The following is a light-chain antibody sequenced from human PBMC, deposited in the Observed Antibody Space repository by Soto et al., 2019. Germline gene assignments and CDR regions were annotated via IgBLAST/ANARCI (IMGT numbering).Light chain of an antibody. V-gene: IGLV2-8*01. CDR3: SSYTGSNDVV. J-gene: IGLJ2*01. Sequence: QSALTQPPSASGSPGQSVTISCTGTSSAVAGYNYVSWYQQHPGKAPKLMIYEVNKRPSGVPDRFSGSKSGTTASLTVSGLQAEDEADYYCSSYTGSNDVVFGGGTKLT. CDR2: EVN. CDR1: SSAVAGYNY.